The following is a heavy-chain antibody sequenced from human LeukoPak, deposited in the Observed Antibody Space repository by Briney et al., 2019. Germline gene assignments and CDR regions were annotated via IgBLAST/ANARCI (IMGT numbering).Heavy chain of an antibody. V-gene: IGHV3-48*04. CDR2: LTRTSSAT. J-gene: IGHJ3*02. D-gene: IGHD1-26*01. CDR3: AREPLDEVGATSDAFDI. Sequence: GGSLRLSCVGSGFRFSSYDMNWVRQAPGRGLEWLSYLTRTSSATWYADSVKGRFTISRDNAKNSLYLQMNSLRAEDTAVYYCAREPLDEVGATSDAFDIWGQGTMVTVSS. CDR1: GFRFSSYD.